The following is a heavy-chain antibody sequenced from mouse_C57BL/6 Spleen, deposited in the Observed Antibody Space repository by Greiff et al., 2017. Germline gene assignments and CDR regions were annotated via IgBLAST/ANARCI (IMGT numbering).Heavy chain of an antibody. CDR2: IYWDDDK. CDR1: GFSLSTSGMG. CDR3: ARSWLYYYGSSYYFDY. J-gene: IGHJ2*01. D-gene: IGHD1-1*01. Sequence: QVTLKESGPGILQSSQTLSLTCSFSGFSLSTSGMGVSWIRQPSGKGLEWLAHIYWDDDKRYNPSLKSRLTISKDTTRNQVFLKITSVDTADTATYYCARSWLYYYGSSYYFDYWGQGTTLTVSS. V-gene: IGHV8-12*01.